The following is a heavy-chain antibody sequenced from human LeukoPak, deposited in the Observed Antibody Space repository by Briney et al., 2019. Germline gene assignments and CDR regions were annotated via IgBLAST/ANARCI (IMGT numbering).Heavy chain of an antibody. V-gene: IGHV3-30-3*01. D-gene: IGHD2-2*01. CDR1: GFTFSSYA. J-gene: IGHJ5*02. CDR2: ISYDGSNK. Sequence: GRSLRLSCAASGFTFSSYAMHWVRQAPGKGLEWVAVISYDGSNKYYADSVKGRFTISRDNSKNTLYLQMNSLRAGDTAVYYCARGYCSSTSCPRSFDPWGQGTLVTVSS. CDR3: ARGYCSSTSCPRSFDP.